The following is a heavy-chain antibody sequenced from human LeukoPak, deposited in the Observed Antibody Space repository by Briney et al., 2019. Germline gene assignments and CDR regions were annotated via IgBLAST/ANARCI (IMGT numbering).Heavy chain of an antibody. CDR1: GGSISSSSYY. D-gene: IGHD6-6*01. J-gene: IGHJ6*03. Sequence: SETLSLTCTVSGGSISSSSYYWGWLRQPPGKGLEWIGSIYYSGSTYYNPSLKSRVTISVDTSKNQFSLKLSSVTAADTAVYYCARPIHPHQPSIAARRDYYYYMDVWGKGTTVTVSS. CDR2: IYYSGST. V-gene: IGHV4-39*07. CDR3: ARPIHPHQPSIAARRDYYYYMDV.